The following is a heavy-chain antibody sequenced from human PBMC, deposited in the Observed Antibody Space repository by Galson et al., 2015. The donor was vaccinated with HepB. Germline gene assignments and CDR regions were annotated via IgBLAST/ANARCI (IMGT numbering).Heavy chain of an antibody. CDR1: GGTFSSYA. CDR3: ASGWNGRYSSSWNYYYYGMDV. J-gene: IGHJ6*02. V-gene: IGHV1-69*04. CDR2: IIPILGIA. Sequence: SVKVSCKASGGTFSSYAISWVRQAPGQGLEWMGRIIPILGIANYAQKFQGRVTITADKSTSTAYMELSSLRSEDTAVYYCASGWNGRYSSSWNYYYYGMDVWGQGTTVTVSS. D-gene: IGHD6-13*01.